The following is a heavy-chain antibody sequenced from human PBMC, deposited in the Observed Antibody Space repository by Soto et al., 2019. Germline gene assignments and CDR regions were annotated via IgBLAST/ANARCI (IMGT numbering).Heavy chain of an antibody. CDR1: GYSFTSYW. J-gene: IGHJ4*02. Sequence: GESLKISCKGSGYSFTSYWISWVRQMPGKGLEWMGRIDPSDSYTNYSPSLQGHVTISADKSISTAYLQWSSLKASDTAMYYCARPPNYYDSSGYYYYWGQGTLVTVSS. D-gene: IGHD3-22*01. CDR2: IDPSDSYT. CDR3: ARPPNYYDSSGYYYY. V-gene: IGHV5-10-1*01.